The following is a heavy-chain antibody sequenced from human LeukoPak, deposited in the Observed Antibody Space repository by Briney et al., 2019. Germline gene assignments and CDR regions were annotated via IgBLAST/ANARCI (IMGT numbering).Heavy chain of an antibody. J-gene: IGHJ5*01. Sequence: SETLSLTCAVYGGSFSGYYWSWIRQPPGKGLEWIGEINHSGSTNYNPSLKSRFTISVDRPKNQFFLNMTSLTAADTAVYFCARSRQASGLFNSWGQGTLVVVSS. CDR1: GGSFSGYY. CDR3: ARSRQASGLFNS. D-gene: IGHD3-10*01. V-gene: IGHV4-34*10. CDR2: INHSGST.